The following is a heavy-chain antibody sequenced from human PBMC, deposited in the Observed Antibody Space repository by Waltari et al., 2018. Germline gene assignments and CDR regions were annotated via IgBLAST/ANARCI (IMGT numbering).Heavy chain of an antibody. CDR2: IKQDGSEK. Sequence: EVQLVESGGGLVQPGGSLRLSCAASGFTFSSYRMSWVRQAPGKGLEWVANIKQDGSEKYYVDSVKGRFTISRDNAKNSLYLQMNSLRAEDTAVYYCARDPGTTFDYWGQGTLVTVSS. CDR1: GFTFSSYR. D-gene: IGHD1-1*01. V-gene: IGHV3-7*01. CDR3: ARDPGTTFDY. J-gene: IGHJ4*02.